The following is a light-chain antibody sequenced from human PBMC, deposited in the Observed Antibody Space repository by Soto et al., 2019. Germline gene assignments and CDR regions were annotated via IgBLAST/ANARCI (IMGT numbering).Light chain of an antibody. CDR1: QSLLYSDGKTY. J-gene: IGKJ1*01. V-gene: IGKV2D-29*01. Sequence: EIVLTQTPLSLSVTPGQPASISCRSSQSLLYSDGKTYLYWYLQKAGQPPQLLIYGVSNRFSGVPDRFSGSGSGPDFTLKISRVEAEDVGVYYCMQSVQAPWTFGQGTKVEIK. CDR2: GVS. CDR3: MQSVQAPWT.